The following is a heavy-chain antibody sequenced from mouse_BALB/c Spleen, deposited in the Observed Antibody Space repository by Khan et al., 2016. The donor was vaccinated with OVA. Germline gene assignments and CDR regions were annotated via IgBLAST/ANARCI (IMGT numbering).Heavy chain of an antibody. Sequence: VQLQQSGAELAKPGASVKMSCKASGYTFTSYWMHWVKQRPGQGLEWIGYINPSTGYTEYNQRFKDKATLTADKSYSKAYMKLSSLTSEESAVYYCANHGGSSAWLTYWGQGTLVTVSA. CDR1: GYTFTSYW. CDR3: ANHGGSSAWLTY. J-gene: IGHJ3*01. V-gene: IGHV1-7*01. D-gene: IGHD1-1*01. CDR2: INPSTGYT.